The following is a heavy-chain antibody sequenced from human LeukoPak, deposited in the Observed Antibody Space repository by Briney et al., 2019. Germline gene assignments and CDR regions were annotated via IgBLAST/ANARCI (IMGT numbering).Heavy chain of an antibody. CDR3: AREWTTWGAFDI. D-gene: IGHD2/OR15-2a*01. V-gene: IGHV4-39*07. CDR1: GGSISSRTYY. CDR2: IYYTGST. J-gene: IGHJ3*02. Sequence: SETLSLTCAVSGGSISSRTYYWGWIRQPPGKGLEWIGSIYYTGSTFYNPSLKSRVAISVDTSKNQFSMKLSSVTAADAAVYFCAREWTTWGAFDIWGQGTMVTVSS.